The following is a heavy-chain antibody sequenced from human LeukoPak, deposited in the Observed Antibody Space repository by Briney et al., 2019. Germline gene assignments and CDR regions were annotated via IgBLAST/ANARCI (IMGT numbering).Heavy chain of an antibody. CDR1: GLTFSSHS. CDR3: ARGAYYYED. D-gene: IGHD3-22*01. Sequence: GGSLRLSCATSGLTFSSHSMNWVRQAPGKGLEWVSYINSSSSTIYYADSVKGRFTISRDNAKNSLYLQMNSLRAEDTAVYYCARGAYYYEDWGQGTLVTVSS. J-gene: IGHJ4*02. V-gene: IGHV3-48*01. CDR2: INSSSSTI.